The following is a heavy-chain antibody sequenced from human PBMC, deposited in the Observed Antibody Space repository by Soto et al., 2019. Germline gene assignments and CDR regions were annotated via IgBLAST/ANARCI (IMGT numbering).Heavy chain of an antibody. V-gene: IGHV1-2*04. D-gene: IGHD6-13*01. CDR1: GYTFTGYY. Sequence: QMQLVQSGAEVKKPGASVKVSCKASGYTFTGYYMHWVRQAPGQGLEWMGWINPNSGGTNYAQKFQGWVTMTRDTSISTAYMELSRLRSDDTAVYYCARDLFASSSWPTAPDGMDVWGQGTTVTVSS. CDR2: INPNSGGT. J-gene: IGHJ6*02. CDR3: ARDLFASSSWPTAPDGMDV.